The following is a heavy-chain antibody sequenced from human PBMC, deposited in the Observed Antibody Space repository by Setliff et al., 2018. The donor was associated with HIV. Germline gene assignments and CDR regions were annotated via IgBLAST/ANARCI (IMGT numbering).Heavy chain of an antibody. J-gene: IGHJ4*02. V-gene: IGHV3-23*01. CDR2: ISGSGGST. CDR1: GFTFSSYA. Sequence: PGGSLRLSCAASGFTFSSYAMSWVRQAPGKGLEWVSAISGSGGSTYYADSVKGRFTISRDNSKNTLYLQMNSLRAEDTAVYYCARYRSPGNSEYYFDYWGQGTLVTVSS. D-gene: IGHD4-4*01. CDR3: ARYRSPGNSEYYFDY.